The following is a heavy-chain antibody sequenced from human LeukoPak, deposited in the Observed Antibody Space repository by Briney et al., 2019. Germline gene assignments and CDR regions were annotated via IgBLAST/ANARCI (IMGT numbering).Heavy chain of an antibody. Sequence: SETLSLTCAVSGGSISSSNWWSWVRQPPGKGLEWIGEIYHSGSTNYNPSLKSRVTISVDKSKNQFSLKLSSVTAADTAVYYCARRGYGYGYLFYYYGMDVWGQGTTVTVSS. D-gene: IGHD5-18*01. V-gene: IGHV4-4*02. CDR3: ARRGYGYGYLFYYYGMDV. CDR2: IYHSGST. J-gene: IGHJ6*02. CDR1: GGSISSSNW.